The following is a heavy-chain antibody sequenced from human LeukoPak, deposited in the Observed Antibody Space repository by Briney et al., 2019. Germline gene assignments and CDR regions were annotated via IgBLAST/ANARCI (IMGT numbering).Heavy chain of an antibody. V-gene: IGHV3-21*01. J-gene: IGHJ4*02. Sequence: GGSLRLSCAASGFTFSSYGMHWVRQAPGKGLEWVSSISSSSSYIYYADSVKGRFTISRDNAKNSLYLQMNSLRAEDTAVYYCARDLRDYDSSGYYFDYWGQGTLVTVSS. CDR1: GFTFSSYG. D-gene: IGHD3-22*01. CDR2: ISSSSSYI. CDR3: ARDLRDYDSSGYYFDY.